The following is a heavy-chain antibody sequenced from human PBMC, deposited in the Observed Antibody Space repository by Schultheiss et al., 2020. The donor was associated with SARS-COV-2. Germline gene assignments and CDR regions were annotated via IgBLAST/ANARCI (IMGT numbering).Heavy chain of an antibody. CDR1: GFTFTTYA. CDR2: ISGSGGST. J-gene: IGHJ4*02. CDR3: ARQYYDILTGYSGFDY. D-gene: IGHD3-9*01. V-gene: IGHV3-23*01. Sequence: GGSLRLSCAASGFTFTTYAMSWVRQAPGKGLEWVSGISGSGGSTYYADSVKGRFTISRDNSKNMLYLQMNSLRDEDTAVYYCARQYYDILTGYSGFDYWGQGTLVTVSS.